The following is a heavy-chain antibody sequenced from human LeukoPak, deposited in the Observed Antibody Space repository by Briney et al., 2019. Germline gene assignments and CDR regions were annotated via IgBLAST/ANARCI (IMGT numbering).Heavy chain of an antibody. J-gene: IGHJ3*02. D-gene: IGHD2-15*01. Sequence: SETLSLTCTVSGGSISSYYWSWVRQPPGKGLEWIGYIYYSGSTNYNPSLKSRVTISVDTSKNQFSLKLSSVTAADTAVYYGARLRGWAFDIRGQGTMVTVSS. CDR2: IYYSGST. CDR1: GGSISSYY. CDR3: ARLRGWAFDI. V-gene: IGHV4-59*08.